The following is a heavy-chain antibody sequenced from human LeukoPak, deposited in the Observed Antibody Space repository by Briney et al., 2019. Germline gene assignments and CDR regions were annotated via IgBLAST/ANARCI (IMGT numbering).Heavy chain of an antibody. CDR1: GGSISSYY. J-gene: IGHJ3*02. V-gene: IGHV4-59*01. Sequence: SETLSLTCTVSGGSISSYYWSWIRQPPGKGLEWIGYIYYSGSTNYKPSLKSRVTISVDTSKNQFSLKLNSVTAADTAVYYCARGGYYGSGSLMEGSDAFDIWGQGTMVTVSS. CDR2: IYYSGST. CDR3: ARGGYYGSGSLMEGSDAFDI. D-gene: IGHD3-10*01.